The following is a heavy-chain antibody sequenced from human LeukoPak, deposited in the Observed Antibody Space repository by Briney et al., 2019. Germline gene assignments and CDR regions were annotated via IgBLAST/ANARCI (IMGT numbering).Heavy chain of an antibody. CDR2: INSDGSST. Sequence: PEGSLRLSCAASGFTFSSYWMHWVRQAPGKGLVWVSRINSDGSSTSYADSVKGRFTISRDNAKNTLYLQMNSLRAEDTAVYYCARAETWGAFDIWGQGTMVTVSS. CDR3: ARAETWGAFDI. V-gene: IGHV3-74*01. D-gene: IGHD7-27*01. CDR1: GFTFSSYW. J-gene: IGHJ3*02.